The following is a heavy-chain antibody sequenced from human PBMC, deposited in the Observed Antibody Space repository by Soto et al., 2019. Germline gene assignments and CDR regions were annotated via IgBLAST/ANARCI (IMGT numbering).Heavy chain of an antibody. CDR3: ARDRGVGATKTAIDY. D-gene: IGHD1-26*01. CDR2: IWYDGSNK. V-gene: IGHV3-33*01. CDR1: GFTFSSYG. Sequence: GGSLRLSCAASGFTFSSYGMHWVRQAPGKGLEWVAVIWYDGSNKYYADSVKGRFTISRDNSKNTLYLQMNSLRAEDTAVYYCARDRGVGATKTAIDYWGQGTLVTVSS. J-gene: IGHJ4*02.